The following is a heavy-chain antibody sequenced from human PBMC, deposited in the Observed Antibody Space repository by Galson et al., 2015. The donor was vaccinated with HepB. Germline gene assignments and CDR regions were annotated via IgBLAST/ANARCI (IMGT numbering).Heavy chain of an antibody. CDR2: ISAYNGNT. J-gene: IGHJ5*02. CDR3: ARDKGRGLLWFGEFSLNWFDP. Sequence: SVTVSCKASGYSFTSYGISWVRQAPGQGLEWMGWISAYNGNTNYAQKLQGRVTMTTDTSTSTAYMDLRSLRSDDTAVYYCARDKGRGLLWFGEFSLNWFDPWGQGTLVTVSS. D-gene: IGHD3-10*01. CDR1: GYSFTSYG. V-gene: IGHV1-18*04.